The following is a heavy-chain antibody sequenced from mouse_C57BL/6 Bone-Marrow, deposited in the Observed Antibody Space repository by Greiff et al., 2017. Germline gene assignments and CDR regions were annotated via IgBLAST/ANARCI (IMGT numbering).Heavy chain of an antibody. CDR1: GFSFNTYA. D-gene: IGHD2-3*01. CDR3: VRHDGYSRGFAY. J-gene: IGHJ3*01. CDR2: IRSKSNNYAT. Sequence: EVKLMESGGGLVQPKGSLKLSCAASGFSFNTYAMNWVRQAPGKGLEWVARIRSKSNNYATYYADSVKDRFTISRDDSESMLYLQMNNLKTEDTAMYYCVRHDGYSRGFAYWGQGTLVTVSA. V-gene: IGHV10-1*01.